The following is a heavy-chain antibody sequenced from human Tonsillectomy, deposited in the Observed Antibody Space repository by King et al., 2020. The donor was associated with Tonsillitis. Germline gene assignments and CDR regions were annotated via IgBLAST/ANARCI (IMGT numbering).Heavy chain of an antibody. J-gene: IGHJ4*02. V-gene: IGHV3-30-3*01. CDR3: ARDQYKYGFTYYFHY. Sequence: VQLVESGGGVVQPGRSLRLSCAASGFTFSSYAMHWVRQAPGKGLEWVAVISYDGSNKYYADSVKGRFTISRENSKNTLYLQMNSLRAEDTAVYYCARDQYKYGFTYYFHYWGQGTLVTVSS. CDR2: ISYDGSNK. CDR1: GFTFSSYA. D-gene: IGHD5-18*01.